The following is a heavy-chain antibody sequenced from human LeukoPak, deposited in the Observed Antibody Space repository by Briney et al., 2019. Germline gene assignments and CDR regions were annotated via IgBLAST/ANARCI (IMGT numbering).Heavy chain of an antibody. J-gene: IGHJ6*02. CDR1: GFAFSRYV. CDR3: VRSIYAMDV. CDR2: ISSSGGST. V-gene: IGHV3-64*01. Sequence: PGGSLRLSCAASGFAFSRYVMHWVRQTPGKGLEDVSTISSSGGSTYYANSVKGRFDISRDNSKSTLYLQMNSLRAEDTAVYYCVRSIYAMDVWGQGTTVTVSS. D-gene: IGHD2-21*01.